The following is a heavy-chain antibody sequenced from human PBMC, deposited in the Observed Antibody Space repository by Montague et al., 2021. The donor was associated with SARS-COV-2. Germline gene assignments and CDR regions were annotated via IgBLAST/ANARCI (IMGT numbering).Heavy chain of an antibody. D-gene: IGHD3-22*01. CDR2: IYYSGRT. CDR3: ARVRITMIIVVTYFDY. CDR1: GGSISSGGYY. V-gene: IGHV4-31*03. J-gene: IGHJ4*02. Sequence: TLSLTCTVSGGSISSGGYYWSWIRQHPGKGLEWIGYIYYSGRTSYNPSLKSRVTISVDTSKNQFSLKLSSVTAADTAVYYCARVRITMIIVVTYFDYWGQGTLVTVSS.